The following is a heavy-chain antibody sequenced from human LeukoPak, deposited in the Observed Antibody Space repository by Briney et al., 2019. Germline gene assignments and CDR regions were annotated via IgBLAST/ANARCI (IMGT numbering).Heavy chain of an antibody. CDR1: GFTFSSYW. J-gene: IGHJ4*02. V-gene: IGHV3-74*01. CDR2: INSDGSST. CDR3: AREILAPGKTHDY. Sequence: GGSLRLSCAASGFTFSSYWMHWVRQAPGKGLVWVSRINSDGSSTSYADSVKGRFTISRDNAKNSLYLQINSLRAEDTAVYYCAREILAPGKTHDYWGQGTLVTVSS.